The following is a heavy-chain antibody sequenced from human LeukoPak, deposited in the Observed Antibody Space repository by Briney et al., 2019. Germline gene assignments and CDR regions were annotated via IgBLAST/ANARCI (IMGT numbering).Heavy chain of an antibody. CDR3: AGNGVLYYYYYMDV. CDR1: GGSISSSSYY. V-gene: IGHV4-39*07. CDR2: IYYSGST. Sequence: SETLSLTCTVSGGSISSSSYYWGWIRQPPGKGLEWIGSIYYSGSTYYNPSLKSRVTISVDTSKNQFSLKLSSVTAADTAVYYCAGNGVLYYYYYMDVWGKGTTVTVSS. J-gene: IGHJ6*03. D-gene: IGHD1-1*01.